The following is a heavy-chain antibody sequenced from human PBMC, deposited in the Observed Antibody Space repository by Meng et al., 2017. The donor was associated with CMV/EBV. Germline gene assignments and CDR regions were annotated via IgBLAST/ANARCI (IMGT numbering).Heavy chain of an antibody. J-gene: IGHJ6*02. D-gene: IGHD3-3*01. Sequence: GSLRLSCTVSGGSISSSSYYWGWIRQPPGKGLEWIGSIYYSRSTYYNPSLKSRVTISVDTSKNQFSLKLSSVTAADTAVYYCARDPHFTIFGVVPYYYYGMDVWDQGTTVTVSS. V-gene: IGHV4-39*07. CDR2: IYYSRST. CDR3: ARDPHFTIFGVVPYYYYGMDV. CDR1: GGSISSSSYY.